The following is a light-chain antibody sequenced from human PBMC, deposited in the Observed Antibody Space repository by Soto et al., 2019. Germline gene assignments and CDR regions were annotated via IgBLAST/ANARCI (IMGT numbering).Light chain of an antibody. Sequence: QSVLTQPASVSGGPGQSITISCTGTSSDVGGYNFVSWYQQHPGKAPKLMISGVTNRPAGVSNRFSGSKSGNTASLTITGLQAEDEAEYYCSSYTTSSTWVFGGGTKLTVL. CDR2: GVT. J-gene: IGLJ3*02. CDR1: SSDVGGYNF. CDR3: SSYTTSSTWV. V-gene: IGLV2-14*01.